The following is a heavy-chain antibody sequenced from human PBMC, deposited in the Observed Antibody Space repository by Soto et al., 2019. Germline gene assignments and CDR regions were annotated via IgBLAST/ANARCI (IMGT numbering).Heavy chain of an antibody. CDR3: ARATRDYAFDS. CDR1: GFTVSSNY. D-gene: IGHD3-16*01. J-gene: IGHJ4*02. V-gene: IGHV3-53*01. CDR2: IYSGSST. Sequence: GGSLRLSCAASGFTVSSNYMSWVRQAPGKGLDWVSVIYSGSSTYYADSVRGRFTISRDNSKNTLYLQINSLRADDTAVYYCARATRDYAFDSWGQGALVTVSS.